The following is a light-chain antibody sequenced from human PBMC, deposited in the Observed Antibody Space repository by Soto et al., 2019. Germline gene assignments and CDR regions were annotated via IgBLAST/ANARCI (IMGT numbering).Light chain of an antibody. J-gene: IGKJ5*01. V-gene: IGKV1-5*03. CDR2: KAS. CDR3: QQYNRMGT. CDR1: QSISSW. Sequence: DIQMTQSPSTLSASIGDRVTITCRASQSISSWLAWYQQKPGKAPKLLIYKASSLESGVPSRFSGSGSGTEFILTISGLQPDDFATYYCQQYNRMGTFGQGTRLEIK.